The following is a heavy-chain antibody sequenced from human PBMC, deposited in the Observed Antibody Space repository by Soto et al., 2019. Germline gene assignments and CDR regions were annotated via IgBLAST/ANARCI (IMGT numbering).Heavy chain of an antibody. J-gene: IGHJ4*02. Sequence: GGSLRLSCAASGFTFSSYSMNWVRQAPGKGLEWVSSISSSSSYIYYADSVKGRFTISRDNAKNSLYLQMNSLRAEDTAVYYCAREYYGSGSGFDYWGQGTLVTAPQ. CDR2: ISSSSSYI. CDR1: GFTFSSYS. V-gene: IGHV3-21*01. D-gene: IGHD3-10*01. CDR3: AREYYGSGSGFDY.